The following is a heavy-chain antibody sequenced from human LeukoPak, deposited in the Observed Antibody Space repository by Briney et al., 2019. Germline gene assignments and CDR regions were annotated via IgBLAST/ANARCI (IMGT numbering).Heavy chain of an antibody. CDR1: GYTFTSYG. CDR2: IIAYNGNT. D-gene: IGHD2-15*01. Sequence: ASVKVSCKASGYTFTSYGISWVRQAPGQGLEWMGWIIAYNGNTNYAQKLQGRVTITTDTSTSTAYMELRSLRSDGTAVYYCARDIQWQLGYCSGGSCPTDYWGQGTLVTVSS. J-gene: IGHJ4*02. CDR3: ARDIQWQLGYCSGGSCPTDY. V-gene: IGHV1-18*01.